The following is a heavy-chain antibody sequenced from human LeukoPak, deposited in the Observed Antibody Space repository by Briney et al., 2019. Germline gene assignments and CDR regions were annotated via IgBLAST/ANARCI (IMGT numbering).Heavy chain of an antibody. CDR3: ARYDFGSGSSYRSFDY. Sequence: SETLSLTCTVSGGSISSYFWGWIRQPPGKGLEWIGYIYYTGSTNYNPSLKSRVTISLDTSRNQFSLKQSSVTAADTAVYYCARYDFGSGSSYRSFDYWGQGTLVTVSS. J-gene: IGHJ4*02. CDR1: GGSISSYF. D-gene: IGHD3-10*01. CDR2: IYYTGST. V-gene: IGHV4-59*08.